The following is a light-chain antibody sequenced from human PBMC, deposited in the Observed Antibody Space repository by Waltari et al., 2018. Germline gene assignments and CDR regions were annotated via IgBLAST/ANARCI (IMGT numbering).Light chain of an antibody. Sequence: QSALTQPASVSGSPGQSITISCTGTSSDVGFYDFVSWFQQHPGKAPKVIIYKVNNRPAGVSNPFSGSKSANTASLTIYGLQAEDEADYYCSSYTRRSYWVFGGGTQLTVL. J-gene: IGLJ3*02. V-gene: IGLV2-14*01. CDR3: SSYTRRSYWV. CDR1: SSDVGFYDF. CDR2: KVN.